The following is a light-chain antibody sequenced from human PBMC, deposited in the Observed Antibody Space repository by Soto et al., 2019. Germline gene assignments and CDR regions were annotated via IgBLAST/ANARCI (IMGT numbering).Light chain of an antibody. V-gene: IGKV2-30*01. J-gene: IGKJ1*01. CDR2: KVS. Sequence: DVVMTQSPLSLPVTLGQPASISCRSSQSLVYSDGNTYLNWFQQRPGQSPRRLIYKVSNRDSGVPDRFSGSGSGTDFTLKISRVEAEDVRVYYCMQGTHCPPTFGQGTKVEIK. CDR3: MQGTHCPPT. CDR1: QSLVYSDGNTY.